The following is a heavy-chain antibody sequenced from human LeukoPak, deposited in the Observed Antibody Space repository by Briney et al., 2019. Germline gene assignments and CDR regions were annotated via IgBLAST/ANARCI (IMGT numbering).Heavy chain of an antibody. V-gene: IGHV3-30*02. CDR3: AKDLTGVGANMFDY. CDR2: IRYDGSNK. CDR1: GFTFSSYG. J-gene: IGHJ4*02. D-gene: IGHD1-26*01. Sequence: PGGSLRLSCAASGFTFSSYGMHWVRQAPGKGLEWVAVIRYDGSNKYYADSVKGRFTISRDNSKNTLYLQMNSLRAEDTAVYYCAKDLTGVGANMFDYWGQGTLVTVSS.